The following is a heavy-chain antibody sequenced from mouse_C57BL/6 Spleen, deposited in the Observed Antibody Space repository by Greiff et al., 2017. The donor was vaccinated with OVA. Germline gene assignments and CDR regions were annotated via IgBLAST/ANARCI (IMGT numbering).Heavy chain of an antibody. V-gene: IGHV5-9*01. D-gene: IGHD2-4*01. CDR2: ISGGGGNT. CDR1: GFTFSSYT. CDR3: ARRGYYDYDGGYAMDY. Sequence: EVQLVESGGGLVKPGGSLKLSCAASGFTFSSYTMSWVRQTPEKRLEWVATISGGGGNTYYPDSVKGRFTISRDNAKNTLYLQMSSLRSEDTALYYGARRGYYDYDGGYAMDYWGQGTSVTVSS. J-gene: IGHJ4*01.